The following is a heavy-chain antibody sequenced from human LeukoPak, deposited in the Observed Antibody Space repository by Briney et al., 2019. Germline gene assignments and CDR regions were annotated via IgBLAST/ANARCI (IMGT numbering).Heavy chain of an antibody. D-gene: IGHD6-19*01. J-gene: IGHJ6*02. CDR3: SKSYSTGWYFGNGMDV. Sequence: PGGSLRLSCGASGFTFSSFAMSWVRQTPGKGLEWVSTLSGSGVSTYYADSVKGRFTISRDNSKNTLSLQMNSLSAEDAAVYYCSKSYSTGWYFGNGMDVWAQGPRSSSP. V-gene: IGHV3-23*01. CDR1: GFTFSSFA. CDR2: LSGSGVST.